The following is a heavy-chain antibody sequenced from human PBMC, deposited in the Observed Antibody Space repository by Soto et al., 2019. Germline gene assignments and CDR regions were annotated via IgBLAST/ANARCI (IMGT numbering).Heavy chain of an antibody. J-gene: IGHJ4*02. Sequence: GSLRLSCAASGFTLRSYWMHWVRQGPGKGLVWVSRISSDGSVTNYADSVRGRFTISRDNAKNTLYLQMNSLRVEDTAVYYCARYSSSDWDFDYWGQGTLVTVSS. CDR3: ARYSSSDWDFDY. D-gene: IGHD6-6*01. CDR1: GFTLRSYW. CDR2: ISSDGSVT. V-gene: IGHV3-74*01.